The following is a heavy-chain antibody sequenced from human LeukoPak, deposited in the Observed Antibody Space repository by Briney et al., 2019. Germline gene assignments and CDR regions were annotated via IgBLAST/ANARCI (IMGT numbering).Heavy chain of an antibody. V-gene: IGHV4-4*07. CDR3: TRGEHDCDC. CDR2: IYSSGST. J-gene: IGHJ4*02. CDR1: GGSINFYY. D-gene: IGHD1-26*01. Sequence: SETLSLTCSVSGGSINFYYWNWIRQPAGKGLEWVGRIYSSGSTNYNPSLKGRVTMSVDTSKNQFSLNLSSVTAADTAVYYCTRGEHDCDCWGQETLVSVSS.